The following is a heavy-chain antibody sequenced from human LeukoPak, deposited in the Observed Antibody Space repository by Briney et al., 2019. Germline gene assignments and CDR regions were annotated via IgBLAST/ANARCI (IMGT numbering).Heavy chain of an antibody. D-gene: IGHD1-1*01. V-gene: IGHV3-30*02. J-gene: IGHJ4*02. Sequence: GGPLRLSCAASGFTFSHHGMHWVGQAPGKGLEWVAFIRNDGSNNYYADSVEGRFTISRDNSKNNVYLQMYSLRVEDTSIYYCVRDYNWGFDYWGQGTVVTVSS. CDR3: VRDYNWGFDY. CDR1: GFTFSHHG. CDR2: IRNDGSNN.